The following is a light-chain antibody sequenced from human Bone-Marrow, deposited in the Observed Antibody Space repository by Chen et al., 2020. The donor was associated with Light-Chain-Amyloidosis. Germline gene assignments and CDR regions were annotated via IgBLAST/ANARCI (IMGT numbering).Light chain of an antibody. V-gene: IGKV1-39*01. CDR3: QQNYSPPQFT. Sequence: IQMTPAPSSLPASVGDRVTITCRASQNIGNYLNWYQHRPGKAPNLLIYSTSSLLRGVPSRFSGSGSGKDFTLTISSLQPEDFATYYCQQNYSPPQFTFGGGTTVEI. J-gene: IGKJ4*01. CDR2: STS. CDR1: QNIGNY.